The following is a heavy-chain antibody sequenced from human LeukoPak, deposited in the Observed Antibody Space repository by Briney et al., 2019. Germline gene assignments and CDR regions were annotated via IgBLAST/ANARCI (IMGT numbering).Heavy chain of an antibody. CDR3: GSLRLL. J-gene: IGHJ4*02. CDR1: GFTFSNYA. V-gene: IGHV3-23*01. CDR2: ISGSGDNT. Sequence: GGSLRLSCAASGFTFSNYAMMWVRQTPGKGLEWVSGISGSGDNTKYADSVKGRFTISRDNSKNTLYLQLNSLKVEDTAVYYCGSLRLLWGQGTLVTVSS. D-gene: IGHD3-16*01.